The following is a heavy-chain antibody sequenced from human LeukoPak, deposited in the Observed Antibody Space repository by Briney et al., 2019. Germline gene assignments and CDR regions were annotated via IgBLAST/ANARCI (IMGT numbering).Heavy chain of an antibody. J-gene: IGHJ4*02. CDR3: ASFYGSGSYHLPRTDY. V-gene: IGHV4-39*01. CDR1: GGSISSSSYY. D-gene: IGHD3-10*01. CDR2: IYYSGST. Sequence: SETLSLTCTVSGGSISSSSYYWGWIRQPPGKGLEWIGSIYYSGSTYYNPSLKSRVTISVDTSKNQFSLKLSSVTAADTAVYYCASFYGSGSYHLPRTDYWGQGTLVTVSS.